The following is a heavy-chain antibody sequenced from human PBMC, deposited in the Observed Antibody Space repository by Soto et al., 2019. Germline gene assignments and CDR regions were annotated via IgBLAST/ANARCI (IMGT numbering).Heavy chain of an antibody. Sequence: EVQLVESGGGLVKPGGSLRLSCAASGFTFSSYSMNWVRQAPGKGLEWVSSISSSSSHIYYADSVKGRFTISRDNAKNSLYLQMNSLRAEDTAVYYCARVRGSRYQLLWRFPFDYWGQGTLVTVSS. CDR2: ISSSSSHI. CDR1: GFTFSSYS. CDR3: ARVRGSRYQLLWRFPFDY. V-gene: IGHV3-21*01. J-gene: IGHJ4*02. D-gene: IGHD2-2*01.